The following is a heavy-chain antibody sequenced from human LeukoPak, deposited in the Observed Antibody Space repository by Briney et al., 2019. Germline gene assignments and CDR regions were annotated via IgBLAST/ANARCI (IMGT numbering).Heavy chain of an antibody. CDR2: IYYSGST. Sequence: SETLSLTCTVSGGSISSYYWSWIRQPPGKGLEWIGYIYYSGSTNYNPSLKSRVTISIDTSKNQFSLKLSSVTAADTAVYYCARVYYSSSYDYWYFDLWGRGTLVTVSS. V-gene: IGHV4-59*01. CDR1: GGSISSYY. J-gene: IGHJ2*01. CDR3: ARVYYSSSYDYWYFDL. D-gene: IGHD6-13*01.